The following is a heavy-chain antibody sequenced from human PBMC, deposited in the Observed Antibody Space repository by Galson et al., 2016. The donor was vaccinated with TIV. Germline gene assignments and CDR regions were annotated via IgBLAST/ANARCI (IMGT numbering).Heavy chain of an antibody. CDR1: GFTFSDYY. Sequence: SLRLSCAASGFTFSDYYMSWIRQVPGKGLEWIAYIASHTTSMNIADSVRDRFSVSRDSANNSVFLQLNSLRVEDTAVYYCARGKIQLGSDYWGRGTLVTVSS. V-gene: IGHV3-11*06. CDR3: ARGKIQLGSDY. J-gene: IGHJ4*02. D-gene: IGHD5-18*01. CDR2: IASHTTSM.